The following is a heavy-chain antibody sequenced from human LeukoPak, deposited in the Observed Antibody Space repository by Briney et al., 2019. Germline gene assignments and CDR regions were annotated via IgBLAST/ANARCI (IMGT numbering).Heavy chain of an antibody. J-gene: IGHJ4*02. D-gene: IGHD5-12*01. V-gene: IGHV3-74*01. CDR2: INSSGRST. CDR3: TRGQTGYTDY. Sequence: GGSLRLSCAVSGFTFSTNWMHCARQVPGKELVWISQINSSGRSTYYADFVKGRFTTSRDNAKNTLYLQLNILRAEDTAVYWCTRGQTGYTDYWGRGTLVTVSS. CDR1: GFTFSTNW.